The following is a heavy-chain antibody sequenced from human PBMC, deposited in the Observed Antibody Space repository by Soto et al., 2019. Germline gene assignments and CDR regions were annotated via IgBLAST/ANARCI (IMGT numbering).Heavy chain of an antibody. CDR1: GFTFSNYY. J-gene: IGHJ4*02. Sequence: QVQLVESGGGLVKPGGSLRLSCAASGFTFSNYYMSWIRQAPGKGLEWVSYISSSSSYTNYADSVKGRFTISRDNAKNSLYLQMNSLRAEDTAVYYCARSVGATSIDYWGQGTLVTVSS. V-gene: IGHV3-11*05. CDR3: ARSVGATSIDY. CDR2: ISSSSSYT. D-gene: IGHD1-26*01.